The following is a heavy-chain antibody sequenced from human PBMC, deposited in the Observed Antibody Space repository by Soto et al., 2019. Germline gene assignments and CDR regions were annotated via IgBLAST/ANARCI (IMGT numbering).Heavy chain of an antibody. CDR1: GGSVSSGSHY. Sequence: SETLSLTCTVSGGSVSSGSHYWSWIRQPPGKGLEWIGYIYYSGSTNYNPSLKSRVSISVDTSKNQFSLEIYSVTASDTAIYYCARDPGRAVALDWGEGTLVTVSS. CDR3: ARDPGRAVALD. CDR2: IYYSGST. D-gene: IGHD6-19*01. V-gene: IGHV4-61*01. J-gene: IGHJ4*02.